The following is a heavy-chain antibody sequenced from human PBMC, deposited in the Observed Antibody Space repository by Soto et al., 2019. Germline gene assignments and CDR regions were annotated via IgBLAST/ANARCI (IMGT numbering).Heavy chain of an antibody. V-gene: IGHV4-34*01. CDR3: ARGREVLYYYYGMDV. Sequence: SETLSLTCAVYGGSFSDYYWSWIRQPPGKGLEWIGEINHSGSTNYNPSLKSRVTISVDTSKNQFSLKLSSVTAADTAVFYCARGREVLYYYYGMDVWGQGTTVTVSS. J-gene: IGHJ6*02. CDR1: GGSFSDYY. CDR2: INHSGST.